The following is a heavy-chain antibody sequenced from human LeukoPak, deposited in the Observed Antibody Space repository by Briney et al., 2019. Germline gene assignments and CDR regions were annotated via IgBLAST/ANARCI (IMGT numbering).Heavy chain of an antibody. V-gene: IGHV1-69*05. J-gene: IGHJ3*02. CDR2: IIPIFGTA. D-gene: IGHD2-15*01. CDR1: GGTFSSYA. Sequence: SVKVSCKASGGTFSSYAISWVRQAPGQGLEWMGRIIPIFGTANYAQKFQGRVTITTDESTSTAYMELSSLRSEDTAVYYCARQVVAAARHHDAFDIWGQGTMVTVSS. CDR3: ARQVVAAARHHDAFDI.